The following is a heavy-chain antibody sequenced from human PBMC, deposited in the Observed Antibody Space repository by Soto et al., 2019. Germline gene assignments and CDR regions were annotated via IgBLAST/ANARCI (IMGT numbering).Heavy chain of an antibody. J-gene: IGHJ4*02. CDR3: AGGSDSGGYYHY. V-gene: IGHV1-69*02. CDR1: GGTFSRYS. D-gene: IGHD3-22*01. Sequence: QVQLVQSGAEVKKPGSSVKVSCKASGGTFSRYSITWVRQAPGQGLEWMGRIIPFLGVANSAQKFQGRVTITGDTSARTDDMELSSLRSEDTAVSYCAGGSDSGGYYHYWGQGTLVTVSS. CDR2: IIPFLGVA.